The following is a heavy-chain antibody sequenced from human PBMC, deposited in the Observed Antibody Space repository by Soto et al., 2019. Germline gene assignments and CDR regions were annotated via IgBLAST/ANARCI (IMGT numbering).Heavy chain of an antibody. CDR3: ARDRHYSGYDGTSYYYGLDV. CDR1: GGSISSYY. D-gene: IGHD5-12*01. CDR2: INYSGST. J-gene: IGHJ6*02. V-gene: IGHV4-59*01. Sequence: TSETLSLTCTVSGGSISSYYWSWIRQPPGKGLEWIGYINYSGSTNYNPSLKSRVTISVDTSKNQFSLKLNSVTAADTAVYYCARDRHYSGYDGTSYYYGLDVWGQGTTVTFSS.